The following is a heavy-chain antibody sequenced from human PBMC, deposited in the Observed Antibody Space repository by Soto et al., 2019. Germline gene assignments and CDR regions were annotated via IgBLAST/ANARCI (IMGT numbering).Heavy chain of an antibody. V-gene: IGHV4-39*01. CDR1: GGAISDARFY. CDR2: IYYTGTT. D-gene: IGHD1-26*01. J-gene: IGHJ5*02. Sequence: QLQLQESGPGLVKPSETLSLTCSLSGGAISDARFYWGWIRQPPGRGLEWIGSIYYTGTTFFNPSLQSRVTISVDTSENQFSLKLYSVTAAATALYFCARQKWEQPKWFDPWGQGTLVIVSP. CDR3: ARQKWEQPKWFDP.